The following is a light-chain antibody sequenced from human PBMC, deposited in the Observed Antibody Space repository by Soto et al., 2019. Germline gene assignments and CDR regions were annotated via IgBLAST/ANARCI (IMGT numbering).Light chain of an antibody. CDR3: QQYNNWPPYT. V-gene: IGKV3-15*01. CDR2: GSS. J-gene: IGKJ2*01. Sequence: EIVMTQSPATLSVSPGERATLSCRASQSVGSNLAWYQQKPGQAPRLLIYGSSTTATGIPARFSGSGSGTEFTLTISSLQSEDFEVYYCQQYNNWPPYTFGQGTKLEI. CDR1: QSVGSN.